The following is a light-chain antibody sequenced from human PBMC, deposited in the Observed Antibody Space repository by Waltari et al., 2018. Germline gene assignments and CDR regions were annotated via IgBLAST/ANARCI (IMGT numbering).Light chain of an antibody. V-gene: IGLV2-23*02. CDR1: NSDVGSYNF. CDR2: EVS. Sequence: QSALTQPASVSGSPGQSITISCTGTNSDVGSYNFVSWYQQHPGQAPKLMIYEVSKWPSGVSNLFSGSKSGNTASLTIAGLQAEDEADYYCCSYVRGDLWVFGGGTKLTVL. CDR3: CSYVRGDLWV. J-gene: IGLJ3*02.